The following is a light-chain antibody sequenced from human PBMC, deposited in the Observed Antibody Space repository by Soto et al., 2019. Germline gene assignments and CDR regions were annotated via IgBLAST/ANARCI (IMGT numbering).Light chain of an antibody. CDR1: QSVSSSY. CDR3: QQYDSSLFT. Sequence: EIVLTQSPGTLSLSPGERATLSCRASQSVSSSYLAWYQQKPGQAPRLLIYGASSRPTGIPDRFSGSGSGTAFTLTTTSLEPDDFAVYYFQQYDSSLFTFGPSTKVHIK. CDR2: GAS. J-gene: IGKJ3*01. V-gene: IGKV3-20*01.